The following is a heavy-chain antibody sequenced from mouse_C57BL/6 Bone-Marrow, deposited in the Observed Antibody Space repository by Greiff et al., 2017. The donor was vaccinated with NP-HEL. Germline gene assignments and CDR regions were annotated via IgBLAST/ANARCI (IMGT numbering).Heavy chain of an antibody. J-gene: IGHJ2*01. CDR1: GFSLTSYG. CDR2: IWRGGST. V-gene: IGHV2-5*01. CDR3: AKTHYDYDDGFDY. D-gene: IGHD2-4*01. Sequence: VQLQQSGPGLVQPSQSLSITCTVSGFSLTSYGVHWVRQSPGKGLEWLGVIWRGGSTDYNAAFMSRLSITKDNSKSQVFFKMNSLQADDTAIYYCAKTHYDYDDGFDYWGQGTTLTVSS.